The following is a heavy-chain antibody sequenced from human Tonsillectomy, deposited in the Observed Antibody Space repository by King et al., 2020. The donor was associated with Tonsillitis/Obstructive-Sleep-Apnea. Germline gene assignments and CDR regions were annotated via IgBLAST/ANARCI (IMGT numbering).Heavy chain of an antibody. J-gene: IGHJ6*03. Sequence: APGKGLEWVSSISSSSSYIYYADSVKGRFTISRDNAKNSLYLQMNSLRAEDTAVYYCARDEGVVVMGYINYYYYMDVWGKGTTVTVSS. V-gene: IGHV3-21*01. CDR3: ARDEGVVVMGYINYYYYMDV. CDR2: ISSSSSYI. D-gene: IGHD2-8*01.